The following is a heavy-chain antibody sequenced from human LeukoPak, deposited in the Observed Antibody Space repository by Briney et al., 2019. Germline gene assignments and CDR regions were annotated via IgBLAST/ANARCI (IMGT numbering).Heavy chain of an antibody. J-gene: IGHJ3*02. CDR2: INWNGGST. CDR3: ARDWKYYGSGSYNAFDI. V-gene: IGHV3-20*03. CDR1: GFTFDDYG. Sequence: GGSLRLSYAASGFTFDDYGMSWVRQAPGKGLEWVSGINWNGGSTGYADSVKGRFTISRDNAKNSLYLQMNSLRAEDTALYYCARDWKYYGSGSYNAFDIWGQGTMVTVSS. D-gene: IGHD3-10*01.